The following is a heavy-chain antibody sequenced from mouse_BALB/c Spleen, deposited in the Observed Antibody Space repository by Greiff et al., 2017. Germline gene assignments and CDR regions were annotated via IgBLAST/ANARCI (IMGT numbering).Heavy chain of an antibody. CDR1: GFAFSSYD. Sequence: EVMLVESGGGLVKPGGSLKLSCAASGFAFSSYDMSWVRQTPEKRLEWVAYISSGGGSTYYPDTVKGRFTISRDNAKNTLYLQMSSLKSEDTAMYYCARATMITTWFADWGQGTLVTVSA. V-gene: IGHV5-12-1*01. CDR2: ISSGGGST. D-gene: IGHD2-4*01. CDR3: ARATMITTWFAD. J-gene: IGHJ3*01.